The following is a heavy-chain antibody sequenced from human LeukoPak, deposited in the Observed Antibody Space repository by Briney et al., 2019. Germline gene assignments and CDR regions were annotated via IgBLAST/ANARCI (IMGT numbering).Heavy chain of an antibody. D-gene: IGHD3-10*01. CDR3: ARGQGPYYYGSGSSTFDY. Sequence: SVKVSCKASGGTFSSYTISWVRQAPGQGLEWMGRIIPILGIANYAQKFQGRVTITADKSTSTAYMELSSLRSEDTAVYYCARGQGPYYYGSGSSTFDYWGQGTLVTVSS. V-gene: IGHV1-69*02. CDR1: GGTFSSYT. J-gene: IGHJ4*02. CDR2: IIPILGIA.